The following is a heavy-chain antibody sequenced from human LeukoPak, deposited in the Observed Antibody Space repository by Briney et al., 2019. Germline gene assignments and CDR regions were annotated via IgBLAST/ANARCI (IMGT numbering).Heavy chain of an antibody. CDR2: ISYDGSNK. V-gene: IGHV3-30*18. CDR3: AKDRRYSSCFDY. Sequence: PGRSLRLSCAASGFTFSSYGMHWVRQAPGKGLEWVAVISYDGSNKYYADSVKGRFTISRDNSKNTLYLQMNSLRAEDTAVYYRAKDRRYSSCFDYWGQGTLVTVSS. CDR1: GFTFSSYG. D-gene: IGHD5-18*01. J-gene: IGHJ4*02.